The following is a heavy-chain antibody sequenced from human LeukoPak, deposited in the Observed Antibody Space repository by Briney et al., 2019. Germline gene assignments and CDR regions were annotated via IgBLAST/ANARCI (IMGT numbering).Heavy chain of an antibody. J-gene: IGHJ4*02. D-gene: IGHD1-26*01. CDR3: AGGVDGGSRNY. CDR2: INTNTGNP. CDR1: GYTFTSYT. Sequence: GASVKVSCKASGYTFTSYTMNWVRQAPGQGLEWMGWINTNTGNPTYAQGFTGRFVFSLDTSVSTAYLQISSLNTEDTAVYYCAGGVDGGSRNYWGQGTLVTVSS. V-gene: IGHV7-4-1*02.